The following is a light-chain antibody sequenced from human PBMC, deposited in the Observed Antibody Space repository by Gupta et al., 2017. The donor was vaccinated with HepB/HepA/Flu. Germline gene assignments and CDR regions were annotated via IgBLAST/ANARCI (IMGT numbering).Light chain of an antibody. CDR3: QKYNSWVT. Sequence: EIVMTQSPATLSVSPGERATLSCRTSQSIGNKLAWYQQRPGQVPRLLIYDASTRATGIPPRFTGSGSGTEFTLTISYLRSEESAVYFCQKYNSWVTFGGGTKVEIK. CDR2: DAS. V-gene: IGKV3-15*01. J-gene: IGKJ4*01. CDR1: QSIGNK.